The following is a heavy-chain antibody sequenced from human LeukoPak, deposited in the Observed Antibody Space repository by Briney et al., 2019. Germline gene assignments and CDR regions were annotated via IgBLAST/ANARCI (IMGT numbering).Heavy chain of an antibody. D-gene: IGHD3-10*01. V-gene: IGHV1-46*01. J-gene: IGHJ5*02. CDR2: INPSGGST. Sequence: ASVKVSCKASGYIFTSYFMHWVRQAPGQGLEWMGLINPSGGSTSYAQKFQGRVTMTRDTSTSTVYMELSSLRSEDTAVYYCARGRITMVRVSKLNWFDPWGQGTLVTVSS. CDR3: ARGRITMVRVSKLNWFDP. CDR1: GYIFTSYF.